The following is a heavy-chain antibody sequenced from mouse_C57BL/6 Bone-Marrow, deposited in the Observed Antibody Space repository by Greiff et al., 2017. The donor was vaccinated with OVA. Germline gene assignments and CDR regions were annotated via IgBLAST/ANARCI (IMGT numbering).Heavy chain of an antibody. Sequence: VQLKQSGAEFVKPGASVKLSCKASGYTFTNYYIQWIKQRPGQGLEWIGEIDPSDSYTNYNQKFKGKATLTVDTSSSTAYMQLSSLKSEDSAVYYCGSWDFAYWGQGTLVTVSA. CDR3: GSWDFAY. D-gene: IGHD1-1*01. J-gene: IGHJ3*01. V-gene: IGHV1-50*01. CDR1: GYTFTNYY. CDR2: IDPSDSYT.